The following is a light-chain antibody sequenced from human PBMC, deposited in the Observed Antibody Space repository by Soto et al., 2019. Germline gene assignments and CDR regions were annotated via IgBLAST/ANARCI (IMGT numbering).Light chain of an antibody. CDR3: SSYTSSSTYV. Sequence: QSVLTQPASVFESPGQSITISCTGTSSDVGGYNFVSWYQQHPGKAPKLMIYEVSNRPSGVSNRFSGSKSGNTASLTISGLQAEDEADYYCSSYTSSSTYVFGTGTKVTVL. V-gene: IGLV2-14*01. CDR2: EVS. CDR1: SSDVGGYNF. J-gene: IGLJ1*01.